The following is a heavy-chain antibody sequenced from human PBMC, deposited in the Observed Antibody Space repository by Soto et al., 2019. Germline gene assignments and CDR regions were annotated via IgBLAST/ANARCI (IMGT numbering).Heavy chain of an antibody. D-gene: IGHD3-22*01. CDR1: GFTFSSYA. V-gene: IGHV3-23*01. CDR3: AKDQVYYYDSSGYYHDY. Sequence: EVQLLESGGGLVQPGGSLRLSCAASGFTFSSYAMSWVRQAPGKGLEWVSAISGSGGSTYYADSVKGRFTISRDNDKNTLDLQMNSLRAEDTAVYYCAKDQVYYYDSSGYYHDYWGQGTLVNVSP. J-gene: IGHJ4*02. CDR2: ISGSGGST.